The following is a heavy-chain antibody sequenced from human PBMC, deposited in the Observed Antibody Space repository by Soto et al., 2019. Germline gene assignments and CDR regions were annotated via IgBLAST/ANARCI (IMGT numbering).Heavy chain of an antibody. D-gene: IGHD2-15*01. J-gene: IGHJ6*02. V-gene: IGHV1-18*01. CDR2: ISGYNAHT. CDR1: GYTFTNYG. CDR3: ARDVAAPTYYYYGMDV. Sequence: ASVKVSCKTSGYTFTNYGISWVRQAPGQGLEWMGWISGYNAHTNYVEKLQGRVTMTTDTTTSTAYMELRSLRSDDTAVYYCARDVAAPTYYYYGMDVWGQGTTVTVSS.